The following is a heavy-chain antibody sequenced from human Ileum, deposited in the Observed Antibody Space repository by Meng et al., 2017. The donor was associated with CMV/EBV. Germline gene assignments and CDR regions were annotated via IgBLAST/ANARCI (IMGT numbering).Heavy chain of an antibody. CDR1: GFTFSSYS. CDR3: ARDGPPAFDI. V-gene: IGHV3-21*01. Sequence: LSCADSGFTFSSYSMNWVRQAPGKGLEWVSSISSSSSYIYYADSVKGRFTISRDNAKNSLYLQMNSLRAEDTAVYYCARDGPPAFDIWGQGTMVTVSS. J-gene: IGHJ3*02. CDR2: ISSSSSYI.